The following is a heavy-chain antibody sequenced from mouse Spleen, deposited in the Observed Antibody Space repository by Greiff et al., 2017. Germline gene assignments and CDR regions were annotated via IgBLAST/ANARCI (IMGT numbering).Heavy chain of an antibody. CDR1: GFTFSDYY. V-gene: IGHV5-16*01. J-gene: IGHJ4*01. CDR3: ARLTDYYAMDY. Sequence: EVKLMESEGGLVQPGSSMKLSCTASGFTFSDYYMAWVRQVPEKGLEWVANINYDGSSTYYLDSLKSRFIISRDNAKNILYLQMSSLKSEDTATYYCARLTDYYAMDYWGQGTSVTVSS. CDR2: INYDGSST.